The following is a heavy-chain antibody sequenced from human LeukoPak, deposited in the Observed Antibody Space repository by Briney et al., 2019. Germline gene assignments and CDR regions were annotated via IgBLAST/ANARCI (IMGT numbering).Heavy chain of an antibody. CDR1: GFTFSSYA. J-gene: IGHJ6*03. V-gene: IGHV3-30*04. CDR3: ARDTVMGTIYYYYYMDV. D-gene: IGHD5-12*01. CDR2: ISYDGSNK. Sequence: PGGSLRLSCAASGFTFSSYAMHWVRQAPGKGLEWVAVISYDGSNKYYADSVKGRFTISRDNSKNTLYLQMNSLRAEDTAVYYCARDTVMGTIYYYYYMDVWGKGTTVTVSS.